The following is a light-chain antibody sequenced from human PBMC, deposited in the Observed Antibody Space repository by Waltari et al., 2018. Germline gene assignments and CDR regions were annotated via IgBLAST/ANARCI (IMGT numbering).Light chain of an antibody. CDR2: EVN. CDR3: TSYAGNSNTYV. J-gene: IGLJ1*01. Sequence: QSALTQPPSASGSPGQPVTISCTGTSSDVGGYNYVSWYQQHPGKAPKLMIYEVNKRPSGVPDRFSGSKSGNTASLTVSGLQPEDDADYYCTSYAGNSNTYVFGTGTKVTVL. CDR1: SSDVGGYNY. V-gene: IGLV2-8*01.